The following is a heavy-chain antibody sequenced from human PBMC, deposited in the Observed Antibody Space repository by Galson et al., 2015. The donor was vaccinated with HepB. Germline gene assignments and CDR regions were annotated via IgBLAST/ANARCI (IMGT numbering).Heavy chain of an antibody. CDR2: ITNNGGGT. V-gene: IGHV3-64D*06. CDR1: GFTFSSYA. D-gene: IGHD2/OR15-2a*01. J-gene: IGHJ4*02. CDR3: AKDLSQRFDY. Sequence: SLRLSCAASGFTFSSYAMYWVRQAPGKGLEYVSAITNNGGGTYYADSVKDRFTISRDNSKNTLYLQMSSLRAEDTAVYYCAKDLSQRFDYWGQGTLVTVSS.